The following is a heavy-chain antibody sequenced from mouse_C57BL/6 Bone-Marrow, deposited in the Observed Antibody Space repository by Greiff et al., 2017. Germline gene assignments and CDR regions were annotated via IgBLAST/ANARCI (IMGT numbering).Heavy chain of an antibody. D-gene: IGHD1-1*01. CDR1: GFTFSDYY. Sequence: EVKLVESGGGLVQPGGSLKLSCAASGFTFSDYYMYWVRQTPEKRLEWVAYISNGGGSTYYPDTVKGRFIISRDNAKNTLYLQMSRLKSEDTAMYYCARPYGSSPFAYWGQGTLVTVSA. CDR2: ISNGGGST. V-gene: IGHV5-12*01. CDR3: ARPYGSSPFAY. J-gene: IGHJ3*01.